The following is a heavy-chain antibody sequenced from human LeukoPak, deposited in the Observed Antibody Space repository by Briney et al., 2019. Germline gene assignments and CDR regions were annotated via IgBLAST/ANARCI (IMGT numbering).Heavy chain of an antibody. D-gene: IGHD4-17*01. CDR3: ARDLNGDPYYYGMDV. CDR1: GFTFSSYS. Sequence: GGSLRLSCAASGFTFSSYSMNWVRQAPGKGLEWVSSISSSSSYIYYADSVKGRFTISRDNAKNTLYLQMNSLRAEDTAVYYCARDLNGDPYYYGMDVWGQGTTVTVSS. J-gene: IGHJ6*02. V-gene: IGHV3-21*01. CDR2: ISSSSSYI.